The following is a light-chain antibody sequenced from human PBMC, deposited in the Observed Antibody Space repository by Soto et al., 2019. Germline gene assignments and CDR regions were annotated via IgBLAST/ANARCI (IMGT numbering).Light chain of an antibody. CDR3: QQYGTSPRT. V-gene: IGKV3-11*01. CDR1: QSVSSY. Sequence: EIVLTQSPATLSLSPGERATLSCRASQSVSSYLAWYQQKRGQAPRLLIYDASKRATGIPARFSGSGSGTDLTLTISSLEPEDFAVYYCQQYGTSPRTFGQGTKVDIK. CDR2: DAS. J-gene: IGKJ1*01.